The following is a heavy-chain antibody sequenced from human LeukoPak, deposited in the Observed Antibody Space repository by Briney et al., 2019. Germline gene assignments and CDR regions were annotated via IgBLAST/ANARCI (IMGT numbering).Heavy chain of an antibody. D-gene: IGHD1-26*01. CDR2: IYYSGST. CDR1: GGSISSSSYY. J-gene: IGHJ4*02. V-gene: IGHV4-39*01. Sequence: PSETLSLTCTVSGGSISSSSYYWGWIRQPPGKGLEWIGSIYYSGSTYYNPSLKSRVTISVDTSKNQFSLKLSSVTAADTAVYYCARRGIVGAKGDYWGQGTLVTVSS. CDR3: ARRGIVGAKGDY.